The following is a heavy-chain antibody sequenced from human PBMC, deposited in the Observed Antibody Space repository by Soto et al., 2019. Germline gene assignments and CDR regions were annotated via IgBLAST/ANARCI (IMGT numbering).Heavy chain of an antibody. CDR2: IIPIFGTA. V-gene: IGHV1-69*13. D-gene: IGHD5-12*01. Sequence: ASVKVSCKASGGTFSSYAIGWVRQAPGQGLEWMGGIIPIFGTANYAQKFQGRVTITADESTSTAYMELSSLRSEDTAVYYCARVAIVDIVATTYFDYWGQGTLVTVS. J-gene: IGHJ4*02. CDR1: GGTFSSYA. CDR3: ARVAIVDIVATTYFDY.